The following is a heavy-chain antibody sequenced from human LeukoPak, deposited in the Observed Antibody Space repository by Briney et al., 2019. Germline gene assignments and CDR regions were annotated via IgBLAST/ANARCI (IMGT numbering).Heavy chain of an antibody. CDR3: ARGGGPDDYSNRDFDY. V-gene: IGHV4-34*01. Sequence: SETLFLTCAVYGGSFSGYYWSWIRQPPGKGLEWIGEINHSGSTNYNPSLKSRVTISVDTSKNQFSLKLSSVTAADTAVYYCARGGGPDDYSNRDFDYWGQGTLVTVSS. CDR1: GGSFSGYY. J-gene: IGHJ4*02. CDR2: INHSGST. D-gene: IGHD4-11*01.